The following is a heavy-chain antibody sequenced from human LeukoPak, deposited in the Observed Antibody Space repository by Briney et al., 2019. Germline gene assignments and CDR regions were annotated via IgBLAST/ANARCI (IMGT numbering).Heavy chain of an antibody. D-gene: IGHD3-22*01. CDR3: ARDSPTYYYDSSGYVTQNLEH. V-gene: IGHV3-66*01. J-gene: IGHJ1*01. Sequence: SGGSLRLSCAASGFTVSSNYMSWVRQAPGKGLEWVSVIYSGGSTYYADSVKGRFTISRDNSKNTLYLQMNSLRAEDTAVYYCARDSPTYYYDSSGYVTQNLEHWGQGTLVTVSS. CDR1: GFTVSSNY. CDR2: IYSGGST.